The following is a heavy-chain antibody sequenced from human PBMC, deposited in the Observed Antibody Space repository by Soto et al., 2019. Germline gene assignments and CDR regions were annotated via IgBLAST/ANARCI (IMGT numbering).Heavy chain of an antibody. J-gene: IGHJ4*02. D-gene: IGHD6-19*01. CDR2: ISYDGSNK. CDR3: AGDRPWSSSSGWYFY. CDR1: GFTFSSYA. V-gene: IGHV3-30-3*01. Sequence: QVQLVESGGGVVQPGRSLRLSCAASGFTFSSYAMHWVRQAPGKGLEWVAVISYDGSNKYYADSVKGRFTISRDNSKNTLYLQMNSLRAGDTAVYYCAGDRPWSSSSGWYFYWGQGTLVTVSS.